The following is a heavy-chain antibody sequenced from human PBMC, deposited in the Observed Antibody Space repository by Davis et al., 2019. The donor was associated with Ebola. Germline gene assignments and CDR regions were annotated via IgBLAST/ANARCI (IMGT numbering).Heavy chain of an antibody. Sequence: MPSETLSLTCTVSGGSISSYYWSWIRQPPGKGLGWIGYSYYSGSTNYNPSPKTRVTISVEPSKNQFPLKLSSVTAADTAVYYCARGGFRDSFDYWSQGTLVTVSS. J-gene: IGHJ4*02. CDR1: GGSISSYY. CDR3: ARGGFRDSFDY. CDR2: SYYSGST. D-gene: IGHD3-10*01. V-gene: IGHV4-59*01.